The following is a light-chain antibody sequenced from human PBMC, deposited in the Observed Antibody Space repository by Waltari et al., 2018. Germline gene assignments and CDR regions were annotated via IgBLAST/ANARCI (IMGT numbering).Light chain of an antibody. CDR3: QQYDNLPPYT. Sequence: DIQMTQSPSSLSASVGDRVTITCQASQDISNYLNWYQQKRGKAPKLLIYDASNLETGVPSRFSGSGSGTDFTFTISSLQPEDIATYYCQQYDNLPPYTFGGGTKVEIK. CDR1: QDISNY. CDR2: DAS. V-gene: IGKV1-33*01. J-gene: IGKJ4*01.